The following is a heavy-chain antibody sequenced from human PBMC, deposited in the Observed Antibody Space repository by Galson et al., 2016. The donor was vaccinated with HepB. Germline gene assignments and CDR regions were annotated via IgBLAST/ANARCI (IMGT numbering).Heavy chain of an antibody. J-gene: IGHJ6*02. V-gene: IGHV3-23*01. CDR1: GLTFSSYA. CDR2: ISGSGGST. D-gene: IGHD3-9*01. CDR3: ARYYDILTGYSNYGMDV. Sequence: SLRLSCAASGLTFSSYAMSWVRQAPGKGLEWVSAISGSGGSTYYADSVKGRFTISRDNSKNTLYLQMNSLRAEDTAVYYCARYYDILTGYSNYGMDVWGQGTTVTVSS.